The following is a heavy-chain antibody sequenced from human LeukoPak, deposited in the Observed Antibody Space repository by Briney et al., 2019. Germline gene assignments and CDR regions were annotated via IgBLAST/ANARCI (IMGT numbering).Heavy chain of an antibody. D-gene: IGHD3-10*01. CDR1: GLTFSSYS. V-gene: IGHV3-23*01. J-gene: IGHJ4*02. CDR3: AKDPRYYYGSGSYLPSYYFDY. Sequence: GGSLRLSCAASGLTFSSYSMNWVRQAPGKGLEWVSAISGSGGSTYYADSVKGRFTISRDNSKNTLYLQMNSLRAEDTAVYYCAKDPRYYYGSGSYLPSYYFDYWGQGTLVTVSS. CDR2: ISGSGGST.